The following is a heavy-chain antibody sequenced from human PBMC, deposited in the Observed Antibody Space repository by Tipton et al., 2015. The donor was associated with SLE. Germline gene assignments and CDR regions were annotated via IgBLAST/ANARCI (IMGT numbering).Heavy chain of an antibody. CDR2: IYYSGST. V-gene: IGHV4-39*07. Sequence: TLSLTCTVSGGSISSSSYYWGWIRQPPGKGLEWIGTIYYSGSTYYNPSLKSRVTISVDTSKNQFSLKLSSVTAADTAVYYCARVPQGNFNDVRAYGFDIWGQGTMVTVSS. D-gene: IGHD1-1*01. J-gene: IGHJ3*02. CDR3: ARVPQGNFNDVRAYGFDI. CDR1: GGSISSSSYY.